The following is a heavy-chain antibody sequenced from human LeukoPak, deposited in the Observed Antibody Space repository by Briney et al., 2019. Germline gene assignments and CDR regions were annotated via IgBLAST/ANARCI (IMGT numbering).Heavy chain of an antibody. CDR2: IYYSGST. V-gene: IGHV4-59*11. CDR3: ARDILESGDY. J-gene: IGHJ4*02. D-gene: IGHD1-1*01. Sequence: PSETLSFTCTVSGGSISSHYWSWIRPPPGKGLEWIGYIYYSGSTNYNPSLKSRVTISVDTSKKQFSRKLSSVTAADTAVYYCARDILESGDYWGQGTLVTVSS. CDR1: GGSISSHY.